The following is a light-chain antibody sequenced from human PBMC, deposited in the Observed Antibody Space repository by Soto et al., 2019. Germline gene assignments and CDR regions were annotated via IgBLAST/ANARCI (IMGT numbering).Light chain of an antibody. Sequence: QSALTQPASVSGSPGQSITISCTGTSSDVGGYNYVSWYQQHPGKAPKLMIYEVSNRPSGVSNRFSGSKSGNTASLTISGLQAEDEAYYYCSSYTSSSTLVFGVGTKVTVL. J-gene: IGLJ2*01. CDR3: SSYTSSSTLV. CDR2: EVS. CDR1: SSDVGGYNY. V-gene: IGLV2-14*01.